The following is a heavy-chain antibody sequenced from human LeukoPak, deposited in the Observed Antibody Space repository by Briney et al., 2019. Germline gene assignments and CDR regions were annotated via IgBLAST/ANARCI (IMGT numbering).Heavy chain of an antibody. Sequence: GGSLRLSCVASGITFSSYSMNWVRQAPGKGLVWVSYISSRSSTIYYADSVKGRFTISRDNAKNSLYLQMNSLRDEDTAVYYCAIRDYGGDPVFDYWGQGTLVTVSS. D-gene: IGHD4-23*01. CDR2: ISSRSSTI. V-gene: IGHV3-48*02. CDR3: AIRDYGGDPVFDY. CDR1: GITFSSYS. J-gene: IGHJ4*02.